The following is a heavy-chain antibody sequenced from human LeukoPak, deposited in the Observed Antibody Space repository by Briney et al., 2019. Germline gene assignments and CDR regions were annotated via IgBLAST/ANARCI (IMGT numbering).Heavy chain of an antibody. CDR3: ARDGIQLWYNWFDP. D-gene: IGHD5-18*01. CDR1: GYTFTTYD. V-gene: IGHV1-18*01. J-gene: IGHJ5*02. Sequence: ASVKVSCKASGYTFTTYDINWVRQAPGQGLEWMGWISAYNGNTNYAQKLQGRVTMTTDTSTSTAYMELRSLRSDDTAVYYCARDGIQLWYNWFDPWGQGTLVTVSS. CDR2: ISAYNGNT.